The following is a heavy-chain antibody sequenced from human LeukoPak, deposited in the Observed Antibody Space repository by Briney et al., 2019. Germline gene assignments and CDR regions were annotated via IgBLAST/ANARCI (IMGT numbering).Heavy chain of an antibody. CDR3: ARDYGSLDS. D-gene: IGHD3/OR15-3a*01. V-gene: IGHV1-8*02. CDR1: GGTFSSYA. J-gene: IGHJ4*02. CDR2: MNPNSGNT. Sequence: GASVKVSCKASGGTFSSYAISWVRQATGQGLEWMGWMNPNSGNTGYAQKFQGRVTMTRNTSISTAYMELSSLRPEDTAVYYCARDYGSLDSWGQGTLVTVSS.